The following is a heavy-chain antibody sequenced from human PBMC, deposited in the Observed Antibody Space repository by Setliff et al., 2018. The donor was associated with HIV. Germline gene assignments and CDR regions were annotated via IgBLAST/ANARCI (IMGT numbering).Heavy chain of an antibody. CDR1: GYSFTTYW. CDR2: LYPGDSDI. Sequence: PGESLKISCKTSGYSFTTYWIGWVRQMPGKGLEWMALLYPGDSDIRYSSSFQSQVTVSADKSIGTAYLQWNSLKASDTALYFCARAPNSPYYSNFWYADHWGQGTLVTVSS. CDR3: ARAPNSPYYSNFWYADH. J-gene: IGHJ5*02. D-gene: IGHD3-22*01. V-gene: IGHV5-51*01.